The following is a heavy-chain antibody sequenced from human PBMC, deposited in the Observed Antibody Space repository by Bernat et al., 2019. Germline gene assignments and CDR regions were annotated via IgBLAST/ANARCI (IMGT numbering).Heavy chain of an antibody. V-gene: IGHV3-7*03. CDR2: INQDGSEK. D-gene: IGHD3-22*01. Sequence: EVQLVESGGGLVQPGGCLRLSCGVSGITFSNYWMSWVRQAPGKGLEWVANINQDGSEKKYADSVKGRFTISRDKAKNSLYVQMNSLRAEDTAVYYCASEGGSGYSLDYWGQGALVTVSS. CDR1: GITFSNYW. CDR3: ASEGGSGYSLDY. J-gene: IGHJ4*02.